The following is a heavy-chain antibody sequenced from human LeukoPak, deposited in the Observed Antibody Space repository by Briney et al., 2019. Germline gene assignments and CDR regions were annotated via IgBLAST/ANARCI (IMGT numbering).Heavy chain of an antibody. V-gene: IGHV3-7*01. D-gene: IGHD1-26*01. CDR2: INEDETEK. CDR3: AKSGGFFDT. CDR1: GFTFTNYW. Sequence: GGSLRLSCAVSGFTFTNYWMTWVRQAPGKGLQWVANINEDETEKFYVDSVVGRFTISRDNGKNFLYLQMNSLRPEDTAVYYCAKSGGFFDTWGQGTLVTVSS. J-gene: IGHJ5*02.